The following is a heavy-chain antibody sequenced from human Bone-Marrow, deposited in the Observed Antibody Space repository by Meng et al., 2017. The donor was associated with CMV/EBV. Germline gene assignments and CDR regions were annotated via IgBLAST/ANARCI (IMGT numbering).Heavy chain of an antibody. D-gene: IGHD3-3*01. CDR1: GYTFTGYY. J-gene: IGHJ6*02. CDR2: INPNSGGT. CDR3: ARDRFLEWLSGYYGMDV. V-gene: IGHV1-2*02. Sequence: ASVKVSCKASGYTFTGYYMHWVRQAPGQGLEWMGWINPNSGGTNYAQKFQGRVTMTRDTSISTAYMELSRLRSDDTAVYYCARDRFLEWLSGYYGMDVWGQGTTVTVSS.